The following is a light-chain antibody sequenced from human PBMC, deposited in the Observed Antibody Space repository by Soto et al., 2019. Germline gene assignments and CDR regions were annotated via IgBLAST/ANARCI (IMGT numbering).Light chain of an antibody. J-gene: IGKJ4*01. V-gene: IGKV3-15*01. Sequence: EIVMTQSPATLSVSPGERATLSCRASQSVGRNLAWYQQKPGQAPRLLIYGASTRATGIPARFSGSGSGTESTLTISSLQSVDFVIDSFQQYNHWPPLTFGGGTKVEIK. CDR3: QQYNHWPPLT. CDR1: QSVGRN. CDR2: GAS.